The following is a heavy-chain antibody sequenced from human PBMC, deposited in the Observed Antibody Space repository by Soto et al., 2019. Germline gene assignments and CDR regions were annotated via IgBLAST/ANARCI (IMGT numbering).Heavy chain of an antibody. CDR3: ARDDGIQLWFGA. J-gene: IGHJ6*02. Sequence: PGGSLRLSCGASGFTFSSYAMHWVRQAPGKGLEWVAVISYDGSNKYYADSVKGRFTISRDNSKNTLYLQMNSLRAEDTAVYYCARDDGIQLWFGAWGQGTTVTVSS. D-gene: IGHD5-18*01. V-gene: IGHV3-30-3*01. CDR1: GFTFSSYA. CDR2: ISYDGSNK.